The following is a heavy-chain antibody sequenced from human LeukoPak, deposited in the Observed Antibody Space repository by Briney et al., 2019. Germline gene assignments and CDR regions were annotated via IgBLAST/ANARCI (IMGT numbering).Heavy chain of an antibody. V-gene: IGHV4-39*01. CDR2: IYYSGST. CDR3: ASGGGITMVPYY. CDR1: GGSISSSSYY. Sequence: PSETLSLTCTVSGGSISSSSYYWGWIRQPPGKGLEWIGSIYYSGSTYYNPSLKSRVTISVDTSKSQFSLKLSSVTAADTAVYYCASGGGITMVPYYWGQGTLVTVSS. J-gene: IGHJ4*02. D-gene: IGHD3-10*01.